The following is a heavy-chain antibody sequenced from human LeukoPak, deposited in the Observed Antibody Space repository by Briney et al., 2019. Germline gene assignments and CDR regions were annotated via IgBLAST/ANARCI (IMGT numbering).Heavy chain of an antibody. D-gene: IGHD3/OR15-3a*01. CDR2: SSSSGSTI. J-gene: IGHJ4*02. Sequence: GESLRLSCAASGFTLSDYYMSWIRQAPGKGLEWVSYSSSSGSTIYYADSVKGRFAISRDNAKNSLYLQMNSLTAEDTAVYYCARRRDFIDYWGQGTLVIVSS. CDR3: ARRRDFIDY. V-gene: IGHV3-11*01. CDR1: GFTLSDYY.